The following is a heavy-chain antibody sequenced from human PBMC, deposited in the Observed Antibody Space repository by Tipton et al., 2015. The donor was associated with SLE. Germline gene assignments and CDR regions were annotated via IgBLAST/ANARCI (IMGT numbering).Heavy chain of an antibody. CDR1: GGSINTYY. J-gene: IGHJ4*02. V-gene: IGHV4-4*07. CDR3: ARHDYDDNGYYMHYFDY. D-gene: IGHD3-22*01. Sequence: TLSLTCTVSGGSINTYYWSWIRQPAGKGLEWIGRIYTSGSTNYNPSLKSRVTISVDTSKNQFSLKLSSVTAADTAVYYCARHDYDDNGYYMHYFDYWGQGTLVTVSS. CDR2: IYTSGST.